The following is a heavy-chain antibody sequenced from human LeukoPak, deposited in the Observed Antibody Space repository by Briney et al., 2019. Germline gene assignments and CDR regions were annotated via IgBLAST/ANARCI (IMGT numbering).Heavy chain of an antibody. CDR1: GGSVSSGSYY. Sequence: SETLSLTCTVSGGSVSSGSYYWSWIRQPPGKGLEWIGYIYYSGSTNYNPSLKSRVTISVDTFKNQFSLKLSSVTAADTAVYYCARSGTGSHSNWFDPWGQGTLVTVSS. V-gene: IGHV4-61*01. CDR3: ARSGTGSHSNWFDP. J-gene: IGHJ5*02. CDR2: IYYSGST. D-gene: IGHD3-10*01.